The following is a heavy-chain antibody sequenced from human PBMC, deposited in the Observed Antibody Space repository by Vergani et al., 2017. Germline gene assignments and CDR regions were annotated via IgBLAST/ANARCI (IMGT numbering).Heavy chain of an antibody. CDR2: VSWNSGTI. J-gene: IGHJ6*01. Sequence: EEKLLESGGGLVQPGRSLRLSCAASGFRFDDYAMHWVRRVPGKGLEWVSGVSWNSGTIRYADSVKGRFTISRDNAKSSLYLQMDSLRPEDTAHYYCAKGQQLVFFSVDVWGIGTSVT. V-gene: IGHV3-9*01. D-gene: IGHD6-13*01. CDR3: AKGQQLVFFSVDV. CDR1: GFRFDDYA.